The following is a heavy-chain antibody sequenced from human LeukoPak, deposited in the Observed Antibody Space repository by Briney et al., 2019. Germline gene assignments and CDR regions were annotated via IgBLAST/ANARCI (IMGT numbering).Heavy chain of an antibody. CDR3: AGHPYYYDSSGYIPHDY. D-gene: IGHD3-22*01. J-gene: IGHJ4*02. Sequence: GGSLRLSCAASGFTFSSVWMSWVRQAPGKGLEWVANVKQDGSDKSCADSVKGRFTISRDNAKNSMFLQMNSLRAEDTAVYYCAGHPYYYDSSGYIPHDYWGQGTLVTVSS. CDR1: GFTFSSVW. CDR2: VKQDGSDK. V-gene: IGHV3-7*01.